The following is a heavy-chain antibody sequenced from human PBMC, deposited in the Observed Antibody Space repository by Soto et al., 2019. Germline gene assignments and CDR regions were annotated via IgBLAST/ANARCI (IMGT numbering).Heavy chain of an antibody. CDR2: IIPIFGTA. CDR1: GGTLSSYA. J-gene: IGHJ4*02. D-gene: IGHD6-19*01. V-gene: IGHV1-69*13. Sequence: GASVKVSCKASGGTLSSYAISWVRQAPGQGLEWMGGIIPIFGTANYAQKFQGRVTITADESTSTAYMELSSLRSEDTAVYYCAVTWSVAVAGELCFDDWGQGTLVTVS. CDR3: AVTWSVAVAGELCFDD.